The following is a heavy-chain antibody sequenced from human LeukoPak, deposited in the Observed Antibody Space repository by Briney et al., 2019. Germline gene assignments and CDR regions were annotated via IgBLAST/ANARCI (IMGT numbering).Heavy chain of an antibody. Sequence: GGSLRLSCAASGFTFSSYWMSWVRQAPGKGLEWVANIKQDGSEKYYVDSVKGRFTISRDNAKNSLYLQMNSLRAEDTAVYYCARVGDSSGYYYVPFDAFDIWGQGTMVTVSS. CDR3: ARVGDSSGYYYVPFDAFDI. V-gene: IGHV3-7*01. D-gene: IGHD3-22*01. J-gene: IGHJ3*02. CDR1: GFTFSSYW. CDR2: IKQDGSEK.